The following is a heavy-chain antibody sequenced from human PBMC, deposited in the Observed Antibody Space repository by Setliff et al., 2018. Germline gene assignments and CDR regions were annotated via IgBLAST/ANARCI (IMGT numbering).Heavy chain of an antibody. J-gene: IGHJ5*02. V-gene: IGHV1-69*06. CDR2: IIPIFGTA. CDR3: ARYNWNTNWFDP. CDR1: GGTFSSYA. D-gene: IGHD1-20*01. Sequence: SVKVSCKASGGTFSSYAISWVRQAPGQGLEWMGRIIPIFGTANYAQKFQGRVTITADKSTSTAYMELSSLRSEDTAVYYCARYNWNTNWFDPWGQGTLVTVSS.